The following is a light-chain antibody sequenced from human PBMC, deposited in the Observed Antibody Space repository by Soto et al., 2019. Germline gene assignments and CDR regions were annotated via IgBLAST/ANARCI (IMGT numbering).Light chain of an antibody. CDR3: HQSVRTPLT. V-gene: IGKV1-39*01. Sequence: DIRMTQSPSSLSASVGDRVTITCRASQSIRSYLNWYQQKPGKAPNLLIYAASSLQSGVPSRFSGSGSGTDFTLTISSLQPEDFATYYCHQSVRTPLTFGGGTKVEIK. J-gene: IGKJ4*01. CDR1: QSIRSY. CDR2: AAS.